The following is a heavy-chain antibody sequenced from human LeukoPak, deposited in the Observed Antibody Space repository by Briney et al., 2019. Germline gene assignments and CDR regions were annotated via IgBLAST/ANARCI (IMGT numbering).Heavy chain of an antibody. CDR1: GGSISSYY. CDR3: ARDPGLTSVAQSPDAFDI. CDR2: IYYSGST. J-gene: IGHJ3*02. Sequence: SETLSLTCTVSGGSISSYYWSWIRQPPGKGLEWIGYIYYSGSTNYNPSLKSRVTISVDTSKNQFSLKLSSVTAADTAVYYCARDPGLTSVAQSPDAFDIWGQGTMVTVSS. D-gene: IGHD4-23*01. V-gene: IGHV4-59*01.